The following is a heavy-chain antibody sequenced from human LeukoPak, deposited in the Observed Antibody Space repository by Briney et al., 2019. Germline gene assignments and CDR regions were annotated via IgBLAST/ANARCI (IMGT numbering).Heavy chain of an antibody. CDR1: GYSFTSYW. D-gene: IGHD5-12*01. V-gene: IGHV5-10-1*01. Sequence: GESLKISCKGFGYSFTSYWITWVRQMPGKGLEYMGRIDPSDSYIQYSPSSQGHVTISVDKSISTVYLQWSSLKASDSAMYYCVRHSGGYDLDYWGQGTLVTVSS. CDR3: VRHSGGYDLDY. J-gene: IGHJ4*02. CDR2: IDPSDSYI.